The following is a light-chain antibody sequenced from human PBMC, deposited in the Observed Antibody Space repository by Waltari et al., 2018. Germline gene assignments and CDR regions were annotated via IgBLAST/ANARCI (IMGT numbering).Light chain of an antibody. V-gene: IGKV1-6*01. CDR1: QAIRNE. CDR3: LQDSNYPRT. J-gene: IGKJ1*01. Sequence: AIQMTQSPSSLSASIGDRVTITCRASQAIRNELGWYQQKPGKAPKLLIYAASSLQTGVPSRFSCSGSGTDFTLTITSLQPEDFAIYYCLQDSNYPRTFGQGTKVEIK. CDR2: AAS.